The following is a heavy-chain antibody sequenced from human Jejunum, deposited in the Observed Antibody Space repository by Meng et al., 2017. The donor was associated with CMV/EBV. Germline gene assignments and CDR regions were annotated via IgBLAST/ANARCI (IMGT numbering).Heavy chain of an antibody. CDR2: ISGNGGTT. CDR1: GLTFSNYG. CDR3: AKSTANTWSTFDS. J-gene: IGHJ4*02. V-gene: IGHV3-23*01. Sequence: SGLTFSNYGMTWVRQAPGKGLEWVSGISGNGGTTYYADSVKGRFTISRDNSENTLFLQMNNLRAEDTAIYYCAKSTANTWSTFDSWGQGTLVTVSS. D-gene: IGHD2-8*02.